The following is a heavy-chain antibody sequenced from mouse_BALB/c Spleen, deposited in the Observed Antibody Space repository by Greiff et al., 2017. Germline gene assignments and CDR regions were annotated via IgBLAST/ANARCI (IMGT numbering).Heavy chain of an antibody. CDR2: ISYSGST. CDR3: ARRGVRLAMDY. J-gene: IGHJ4*01. D-gene: IGHD2-14*01. CDR1: GYSITSDYA. V-gene: IGHV3-2*02. Sequence: DVKLVESGPGLVKPSQSLSLTCTVTGYSITSDYAWNWIRQFPGNKLEWMGYISYSGSTSYNPSLKSRISITRDTSKNQFFLQLNSVTTEDTATYYCARRGVRLAMDYWGQGTSVTVSS.